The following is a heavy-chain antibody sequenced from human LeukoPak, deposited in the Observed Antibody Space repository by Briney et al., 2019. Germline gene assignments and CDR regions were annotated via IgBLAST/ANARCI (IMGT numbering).Heavy chain of an antibody. Sequence: GASVKVSCKASGGTFSSYAISWVRQAPGQGLEWMGGIIPIFGTANYAQKFQGRVTITTDESTSTAYMELSSLRSEDTAVYYCARGGYCSSTSCRGSAEYFQHWSQGTLVTVSS. CDR2: IIPIFGTA. D-gene: IGHD2-2*01. CDR1: GGTFSSYA. V-gene: IGHV1-69*05. CDR3: ARGGYCSSTSCRGSAEYFQH. J-gene: IGHJ1*01.